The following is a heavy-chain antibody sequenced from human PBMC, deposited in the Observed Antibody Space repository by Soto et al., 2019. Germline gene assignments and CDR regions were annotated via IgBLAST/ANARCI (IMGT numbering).Heavy chain of an antibody. Sequence: SGGNLRLSCAASGFAFDDYTMHWVRQPPGKALEWVSGINWNGDSTDYADFVKGRFTISRDNAKNSLYLQMNSLRAEDTALYYCARYKDILRFFGWLYTSCWFDPLGLGTLVTVSS. J-gene: IGHJ5*02. CDR1: GFAFDDYT. V-gene: IGHV3-20*04. D-gene: IGHD3-9*01. CDR2: INWNGDST. CDR3: ARYKDILRFFGWLYTSCWFDP.